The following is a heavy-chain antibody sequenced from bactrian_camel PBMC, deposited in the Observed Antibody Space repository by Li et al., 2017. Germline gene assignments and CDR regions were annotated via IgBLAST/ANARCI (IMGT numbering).Heavy chain of an antibody. CDR1: GYTFNTYS. CDR2: IDTGDGST. J-gene: IGHJ4*01. V-gene: IGHV3S1*01. D-gene: IGHD3*01. CDR3: AADEGYYGGGRVCINYKY. Sequence: QLVESGGGSALAGGSVRLSCAASGYTFNTYSWFRQAPGQEREGVAAIDTGDGSTYYLNSVEGRFTISKDSAKDTLYLQMDSLKPEDTAMYYCAADEGYYGGGRVCINYKYWGQGTQVTVS.